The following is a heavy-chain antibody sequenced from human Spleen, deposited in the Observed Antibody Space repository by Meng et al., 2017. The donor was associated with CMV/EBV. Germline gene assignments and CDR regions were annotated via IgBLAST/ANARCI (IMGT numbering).Heavy chain of an antibody. Sequence: GYTCTSYYRHLVGQAPGQGMGGVGMINPSGGSTRYAQKFQGRVAMTRDTSTSAFYMELSSLRFEDTAVYYCARTPPGITGTEIFDYWGQGTLVTVSS. J-gene: IGHJ4*02. CDR2: INPSGGST. V-gene: IGHV1-46*01. CDR3: ARTPPGITGTEIFDY. D-gene: IGHD1-20*01. CDR1: GYTCTSYY.